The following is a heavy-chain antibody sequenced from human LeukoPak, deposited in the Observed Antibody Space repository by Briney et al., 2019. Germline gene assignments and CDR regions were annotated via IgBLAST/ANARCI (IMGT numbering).Heavy chain of an antibody. J-gene: IGHJ5*02. CDR3: ATDFYDST. D-gene: IGHD3-22*01. Sequence: GGSLRLSCATSGFTFSNAWMNWVRQAPGKGLEWVGRIRSNSDGGTIDYAAPVKGRFTLSRDDSKTTLYPQMNSLQTEDTAVYYCATDFYDSTWGQGTLVTVSS. V-gene: IGHV3-15*07. CDR1: GFTFSNAW. CDR2: IRSNSDGGTI.